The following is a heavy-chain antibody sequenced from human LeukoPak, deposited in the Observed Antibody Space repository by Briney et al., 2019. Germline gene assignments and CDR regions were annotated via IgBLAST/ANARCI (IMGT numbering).Heavy chain of an antibody. D-gene: IGHD2-21*02. CDR3: AREYPYCGGDCSDAFDI. J-gene: IGHJ3*02. CDR2: IYSGGSI. V-gene: IGHV3-53*01. Sequence: GGSLRLSCAASGFTVSSNYMSWVRQAPGKGLEWVSVIYSGGSIYYADSVKGRFTISRDNSKNTLYLQMNSLRAEDTAVYYCAREYPYCGGDCSDAFDIWGQGTMVTVSS. CDR1: GFTVSSNY.